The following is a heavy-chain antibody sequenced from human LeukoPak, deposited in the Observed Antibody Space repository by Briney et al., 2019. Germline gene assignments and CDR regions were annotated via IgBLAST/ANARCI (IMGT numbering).Heavy chain of an antibody. V-gene: IGHV3-33*01. J-gene: IGHJ4*02. CDR1: GFTFSSDG. D-gene: IGHD5-12*01. CDR3: AREFSSGYQDY. CDR2: VWSDGNNK. Sequence: PGGSLRLSCAASGFTFSSDGMHWVRQAPGKGLEWVAVVWSDGNNKFYGDAVQGRFTISRDNSKSTLYMQMNSLRYEDTAVYYCAREFSSGYQDYWGQGTLVTVSS.